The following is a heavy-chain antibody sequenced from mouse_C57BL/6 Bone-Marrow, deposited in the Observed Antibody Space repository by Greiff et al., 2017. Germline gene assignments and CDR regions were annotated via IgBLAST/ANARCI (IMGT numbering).Heavy chain of an antibody. CDR3: ARYGYLFDY. D-gene: IGHD2-2*01. CDR1: GYAFSSSW. CDR2: IYPGDGDT. J-gene: IGHJ2*01. V-gene: IGHV1-82*01. Sequence: LVESGPELVKPGASVKISCKASGYAFSSSWMNWVKQRPGKGLEWIGRIYPGDGDTNYNGKFKGKATLTADKSSSTAYMQLSSLTSEDSAVYFCARYGYLFDYWGQGTTLTVSS.